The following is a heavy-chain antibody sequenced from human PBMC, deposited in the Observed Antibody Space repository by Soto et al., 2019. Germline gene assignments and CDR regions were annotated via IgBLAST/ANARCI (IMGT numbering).Heavy chain of an antibody. D-gene: IGHD3-10*01. V-gene: IGHV3-7*05. CDR2: IKQDGSER. CDR3: AIYGSGTYYYPYAMAF. CDR1: GFTFRAYW. Sequence: GGSLRLSCAASGFTFRAYWMTWVRQAPGKGLEWVANIKQDGSERYYLDSLKGRFTVSRDNAKTSLYLQMNSLRAEDTAVYYCAIYGSGTYYYPYAMAFWAQGTTVPVSS. J-gene: IGHJ6*02.